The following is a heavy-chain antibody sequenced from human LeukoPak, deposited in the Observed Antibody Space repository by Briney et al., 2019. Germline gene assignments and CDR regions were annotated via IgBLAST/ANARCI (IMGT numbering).Heavy chain of an antibody. CDR2: ISSSSSYI. D-gene: IGHD2-21*02. V-gene: IGHV3-21*01. CDR3: ARENCGGDCYSARFDY. CDR1: GFTFSSYS. Sequence: GGSLRLSCAASGFTFSSYSMNWVRQAPGKGLEWVSSISSSSSYIYYADSVKGRFTISRDNAKNSLYLQMNSLRAEDTAVYYCARENCGGDCYSARFDYWGQGTLVTVSS. J-gene: IGHJ4*02.